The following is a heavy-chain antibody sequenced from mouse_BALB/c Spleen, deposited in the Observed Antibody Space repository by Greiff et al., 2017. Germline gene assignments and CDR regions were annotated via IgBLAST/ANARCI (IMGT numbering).Heavy chain of an antibody. CDR1: GYSITSGYY. Sequence: ESGPGLVKPSQSLSLTCSVTGYSITSGYYWNWIRQFPGNNLEWMGYISYDGSNNYNPSLKNRISITRDTSKNQFFLKLNSVTTEDTATYYCASYYGSSDYAMDYWGQGTSVTVSS. J-gene: IGHJ4*01. D-gene: IGHD1-1*01. CDR2: ISYDGSN. V-gene: IGHV3-6*02. CDR3: ASYYGSSDYAMDY.